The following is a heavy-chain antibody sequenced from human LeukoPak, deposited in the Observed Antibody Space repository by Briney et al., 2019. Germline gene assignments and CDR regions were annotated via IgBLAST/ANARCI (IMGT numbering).Heavy chain of an antibody. CDR2: IYTSGST. V-gene: IGHV4-61*02. CDR1: GGSISSGSYY. Sequence: SETLSLTCTVSGGSISSGSYYWSWIRQPAGKGLEWIGRIYTSGSTYYNPSLKSRVTISVDRSKNQFSLKLSSVTAADTAVYYCARGGYDSSGYYIEELAFDIWGQGTMVTVSS. J-gene: IGHJ3*02. D-gene: IGHD3-22*01. CDR3: ARGGYDSSGYYIEELAFDI.